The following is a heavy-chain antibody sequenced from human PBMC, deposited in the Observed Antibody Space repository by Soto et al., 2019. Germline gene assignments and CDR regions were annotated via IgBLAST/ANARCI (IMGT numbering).Heavy chain of an antibody. CDR1: GGSISSRDYY. V-gene: IGHV4-39*01. CDR2: ISYGGGT. CDR3: ARRGGDLPVAGDD. J-gene: IGHJ4*02. D-gene: IGHD6-19*01. Sequence: SETLSLTCSVSGGSISSRDYYWGWIRQPPGQGLEWIGSISYGGGTYYNPSLKGRVTIFVDTFKNQFSLRLNSVTAADTAVYYCARRGGDLPVAGDDWGQGTLVTVSS.